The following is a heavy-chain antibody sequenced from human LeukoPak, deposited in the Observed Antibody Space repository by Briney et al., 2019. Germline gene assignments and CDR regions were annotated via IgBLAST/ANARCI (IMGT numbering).Heavy chain of an antibody. CDR1: GFTFSAHY. Sequence: GGSLRLSCAASGFTFSAHYMSWIRQVPGKGLEWVSYISSSGSTIYYADSVKGRFTISRDNAKNSLYLQMNSLRAEDTAVYYCARSGYCSSTSCYGSVGNWGQGTLVTVSS. CDR3: ARSGYCSSTSCYGSVGN. CDR2: ISSSGSTI. D-gene: IGHD2-2*01. J-gene: IGHJ4*02. V-gene: IGHV3-11*01.